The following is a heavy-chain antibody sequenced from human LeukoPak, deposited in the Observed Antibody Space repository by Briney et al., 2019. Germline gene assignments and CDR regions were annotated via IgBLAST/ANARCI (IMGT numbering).Heavy chain of an antibody. V-gene: IGHV4-61*02. D-gene: IGHD3-3*01. CDR2: ISTSGST. J-gene: IGHJ4*02. CDR3: ARATHYDFWSGYNIPTYYFDY. Sequence: SQTLSLTCTVSGGSISSGSYYWSWIRQPAGKGLVWIGRISTSGSTNYNPSLKSRVTISVDTSKNQFSLKLSSVTAADTAVYYCARATHYDFWSGYNIPTYYFDYWGQGTLVTVSS. CDR1: GGSISSGSYY.